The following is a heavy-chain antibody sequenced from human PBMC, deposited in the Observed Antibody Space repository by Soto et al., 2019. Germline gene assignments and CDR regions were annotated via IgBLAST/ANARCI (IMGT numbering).Heavy chain of an antibody. CDR1: GFTFSSYA. CDR3: AKDTYYYDSSGYYTGLIFDY. CDR2: ISGSGGST. J-gene: IGHJ4*02. V-gene: IGHV3-23*01. D-gene: IGHD3-22*01. Sequence: PGGSLRLSCAASGFTFSSYAMSWVRQAPGKGLEWVSAISGSGGSTYYADSVKGRFTISRDNSKNTLYLQMNSLRAEDTAVYYCAKDTYYYDSSGYYTGLIFDYWGQGTLVTVSS.